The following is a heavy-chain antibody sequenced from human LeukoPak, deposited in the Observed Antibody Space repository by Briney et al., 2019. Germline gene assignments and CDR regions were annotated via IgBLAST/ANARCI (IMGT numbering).Heavy chain of an antibody. V-gene: IGHV4-61*02. J-gene: IGHJ4*02. D-gene: IGHD3-3*01. Sequence: PSETLSLTCTVSGGSISSGSYYWSWIRQPAGKGLEWIGRIYTSGSTNYNPSLKSRVTISVDTSNNQFSLKLSSVTAADTAVYYCARGSYDFWSGYYTAVDYWGQGTLVTVSS. CDR3: ARGSYDFWSGYYTAVDY. CDR2: IYTSGST. CDR1: GGSISSGSYY.